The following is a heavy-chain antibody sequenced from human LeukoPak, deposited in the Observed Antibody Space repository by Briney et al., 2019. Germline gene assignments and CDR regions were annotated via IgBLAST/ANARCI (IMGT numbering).Heavy chain of an antibody. D-gene: IGHD2-15*01. CDR1: GGSISSYY. CDR3: ARDRWGGGSGYYYYYYGMDV. V-gene: IGHV4-4*07. J-gene: IGHJ6*02. CDR2: IYTSGST. Sequence: SETLSLTCTVSGGSISSYYWGWIRQPAGKGLEWIGRIYTSGSTNYNPSLKSRVTMSVDTSKNQFSLKLSSVTAADTAVYYCARDRWGGGSGYYYYYYGMDVWGQGTTVAVSS.